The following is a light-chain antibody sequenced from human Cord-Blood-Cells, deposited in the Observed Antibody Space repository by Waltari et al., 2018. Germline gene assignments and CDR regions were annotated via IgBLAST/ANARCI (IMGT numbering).Light chain of an antibody. V-gene: IGKV1-39*01. CDR1: QRISGL. CDR3: QQSYSTPMYT. CDR2: AAS. J-gene: IGKJ2*01. Sequence: DIKMNQSPSSLSASVGDRGTITCRASQRISGLLNWQQTKPGKPPKHLIYAASSLQSGGPSRFPWRGSWDGFTLTHHNSPPESFATYYCQQSYSTPMYTFGQGTKLEIK.